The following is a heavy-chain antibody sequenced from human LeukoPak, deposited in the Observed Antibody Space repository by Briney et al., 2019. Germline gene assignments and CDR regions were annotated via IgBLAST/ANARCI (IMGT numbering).Heavy chain of an antibody. D-gene: IGHD6-13*01. CDR1: GFTFSSYS. CDR3: ARASGYTSSWYDDAFDI. Sequence: GVSLRLSCAASGFTFSSYSMNWVPQAPGKGLEWVSSISSSSSYIYYADSVKGRFTISRDNAKNSLYLQMNSLRAEDTAVYYCARASGYTSSWYDDAFDIWGQGTMVTVSS. V-gene: IGHV3-21*01. J-gene: IGHJ3*02. CDR2: ISSSSSYI.